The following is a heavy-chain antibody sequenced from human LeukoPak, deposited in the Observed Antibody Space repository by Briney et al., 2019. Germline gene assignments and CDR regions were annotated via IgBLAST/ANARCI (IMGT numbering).Heavy chain of an antibody. D-gene: IGHD5-18*01. Sequence: GGSLRLSCAASGFIFTGYAISWVRQAPGKGLWWVSPISAGVGSTYYADCVKGRLPISRDNLKKTLYLQMGSLRADDMAVYYCAREETAMATSFDYWGQGALVTVSS. V-gene: IGHV3-23*01. J-gene: IGHJ4*02. CDR2: ISAGVGST. CDR3: AREETAMATSFDY. CDR1: GFIFTGYA.